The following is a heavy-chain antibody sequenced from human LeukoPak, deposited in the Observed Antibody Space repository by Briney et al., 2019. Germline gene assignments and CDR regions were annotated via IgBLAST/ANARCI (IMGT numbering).Heavy chain of an antibody. D-gene: IGHD3-10*01. CDR2: LRYNGETK. Sequence: GGSLRLSCVVFGFTVSGYSMNWVRQAPGKGLEWVAYLRYNGETKYYADSVKGRFTIFRDNSKNTMYLQMDSLRAEDTAVYYCARVVSYYGSSYRLLDLWGRGTLVTVSS. V-gene: IGHV3-48*01. CDR3: ARVVSYYGSSYRLLDL. J-gene: IGHJ2*01. CDR1: GFTVSGYS.